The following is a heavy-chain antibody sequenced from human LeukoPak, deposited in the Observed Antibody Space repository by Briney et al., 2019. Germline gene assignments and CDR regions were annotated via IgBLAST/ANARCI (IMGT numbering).Heavy chain of an antibody. CDR3: ARDTVTTYFDY. CDR2: IYFSGST. J-gene: IGHJ4*02. CDR1: GGSISSGDYY. D-gene: IGHD4-17*01. V-gene: IGHV4-30-4*01. Sequence: SETLSLTCTVSGGSISSGDYYWSWLRQPPGKGLEWIGYIYFSGSTYYNPSLTSRVTISVDTSKNQFSLKLSSVTAADTAVYYCARDTVTTYFDYWGQGTLVTVSS.